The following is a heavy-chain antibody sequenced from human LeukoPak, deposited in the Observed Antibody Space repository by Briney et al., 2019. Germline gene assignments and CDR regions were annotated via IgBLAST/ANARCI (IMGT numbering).Heavy chain of an antibody. CDR2: IHYSGST. CDR1: GGPISSYQ. CDR3: ARGKEVITMLRGLKPGYYFDY. V-gene: IGHV4-59*01. Sequence: SETLSLTCTVSGGPISSYQWSWIRQPPGKGLEWIGYIHYSGSTKYKSSLKSRVTISVDTSKNQFSLKLNSVTAADTAVYYCARGKEVITMLRGLKPGYYFDYWGQGTLVTVSS. J-gene: IGHJ4*02. D-gene: IGHD3-10*01.